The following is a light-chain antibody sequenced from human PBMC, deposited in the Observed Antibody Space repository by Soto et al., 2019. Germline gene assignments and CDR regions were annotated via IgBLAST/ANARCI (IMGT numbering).Light chain of an antibody. V-gene: IGLV2-14*03. CDR2: DVS. CDR1: SSDVGGYNY. J-gene: IGLJ1*01. CDR3: SSYTTSNTRQIV. Sequence: QSALTQPGSVSGSPGQTITISSTGTSSDVGGYNYVSWYQHHPGKAPKLIIYDVSNRPSGVSIRFSASKSDNTASLTISGLQPQDEADYHCSSYTTSNTRQIVFGTGTKVTVL.